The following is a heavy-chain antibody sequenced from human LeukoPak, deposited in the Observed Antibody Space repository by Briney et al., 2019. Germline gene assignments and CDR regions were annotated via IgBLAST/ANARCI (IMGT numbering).Heavy chain of an antibody. Sequence: ASVKVSCKASGGTFNNYAISWVRQAPGQGLEWMGGIIPMFGSSKYAHKFQGRLTITADESTSTAFMDLSSLKSEDTAVYYCAALNLDYGGNTFYFYMDVWGKGTTVTISS. J-gene: IGHJ6*03. CDR3: AALNLDYGGNTFYFYMDV. D-gene: IGHD4-23*01. CDR2: IIPMFGSS. CDR1: GGTFNNYA. V-gene: IGHV1-69*13.